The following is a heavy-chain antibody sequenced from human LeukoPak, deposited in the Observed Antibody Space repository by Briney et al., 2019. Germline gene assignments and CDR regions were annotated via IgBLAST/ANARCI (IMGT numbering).Heavy chain of an antibody. CDR3: AKKYILWFGESPFDP. CDR2: ISYDGSNK. D-gene: IGHD3-10*01. V-gene: IGHV3-30*18. J-gene: IGHJ5*02. CDR1: GFTFSSYG. Sequence: GRSLRLSCAASGFTFSSYGMHWVRQAPGKGLEWVAVISYDGSNKYYADSVKGRFTISSDNSKNTLYLQMNSLRAEDTAVYYCAKKYILWFGESPFDPWGQGTLVTVSS.